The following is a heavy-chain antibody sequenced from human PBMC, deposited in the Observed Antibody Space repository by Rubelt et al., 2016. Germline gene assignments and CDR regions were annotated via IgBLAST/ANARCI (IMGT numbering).Heavy chain of an antibody. V-gene: IGHV5-10-1*01. CDR1: GYSFTNHW. J-gene: IGHJ4*02. D-gene: IGHD1-26*01. CDR2: IDPSDSYT. CDR3: ARRNSGTYSPFDY. Sequence: EVQLVQSGAEVKKPGESLKISCKGSGYSFTNHWISWARQMPGKGLEWMGRIDPSDSYTNYNPALRGHVTISVDKSISTAYRQWSSLQASDTAMYYCARRNSGTYSPFDYWGQGTMVTVSP.